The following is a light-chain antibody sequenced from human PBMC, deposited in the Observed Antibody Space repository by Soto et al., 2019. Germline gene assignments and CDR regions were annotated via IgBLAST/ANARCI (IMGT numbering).Light chain of an antibody. V-gene: IGLV2-23*02. Sequence: SLLTKPASGYGSPGQSITISYNGTSSDVGSYNYVSWFQHHPGKAPKLIIYEVNKRPSGISDRFSGSKSGNTASLTISGLQAEDEADYYCCSYAGTTISYVFGTGTKVTVL. J-gene: IGLJ1*01. CDR2: EVN. CDR3: CSYAGTTISYV. CDR1: SSDVGSYNY.